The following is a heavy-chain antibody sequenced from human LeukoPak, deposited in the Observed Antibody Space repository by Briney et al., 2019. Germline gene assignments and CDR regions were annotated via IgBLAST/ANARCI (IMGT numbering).Heavy chain of an antibody. CDR2: INHSGST. D-gene: IGHD3-3*01. J-gene: IGHJ4*02. CDR1: GGSFSGYY. V-gene: IGHV4-34*01. CDR3: ARGRYDFWSGYYPIQFDY. Sequence: TTSETLSLTCAVYGGSFSGYYWSWIRQPPGKGPEWIGEINHSGSTNYNPSLKSRVTISVDTSKNQFSLKLSSVTAADTAVYYCARGRYDFWSGYYPIQFDYWGQGTLVTVSS.